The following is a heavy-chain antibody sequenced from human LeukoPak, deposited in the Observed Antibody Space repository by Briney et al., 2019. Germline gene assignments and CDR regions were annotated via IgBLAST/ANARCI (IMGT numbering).Heavy chain of an antibody. CDR1: GFTFSSYA. CDR3: ARWRYSNYFFDN. J-gene: IGHJ4*02. D-gene: IGHD4-11*01. Sequence: GGSLRLSCAASGFTFSSYAMHWVRQAPGKGLEYVSAISSNGGSTYYANSVKGRFTISRDNSKNTLYLQMGRLTSDDTAVYYCARWRYSNYFFDNWGQGTLVTVSS. CDR2: ISSNGGST. V-gene: IGHV3-64*01.